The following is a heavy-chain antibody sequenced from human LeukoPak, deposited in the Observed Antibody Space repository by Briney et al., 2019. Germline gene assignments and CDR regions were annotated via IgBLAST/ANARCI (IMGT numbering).Heavy chain of an antibody. CDR3: ARGGLRNWYFAL. D-gene: IGHD5-12*01. CDR2: ISYDGSNK. CDR1: GFTFSSYA. V-gene: IGHV3-30-3*01. Sequence: GGSLRLSCAASGFTFSSYAMHWVRQAPGKGLEWVAVISYDGSNKYYADSVKGRFTISRDNSKNTLYLQMNSLRAEDTAVYYCARGGLRNWYFALWGRGTLVTVSS. J-gene: IGHJ2*01.